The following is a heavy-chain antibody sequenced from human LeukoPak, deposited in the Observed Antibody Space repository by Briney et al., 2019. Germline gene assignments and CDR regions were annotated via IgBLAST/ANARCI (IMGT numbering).Heavy chain of an antibody. CDR2: IDPSGGST. V-gene: IGHV1-46*01. CDR3: ARNSGTGFHY. J-gene: IGHJ4*02. Sequence: ASVKVTCKASGYTFTSYYIVWVRQAPGQGLEWMGRIDPSGGSTSYAQKFQRRVTMTRGTSTSTVYMELSSLISEDTAVYYCARNSGTGFHYWGQRTLVTVSS. CDR1: GYTFTSYY. D-gene: IGHD1-1*01.